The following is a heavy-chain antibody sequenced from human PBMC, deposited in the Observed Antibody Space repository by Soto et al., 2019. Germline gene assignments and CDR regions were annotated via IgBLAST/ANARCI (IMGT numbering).Heavy chain of an antibody. Sequence: QVHLEESGGGLVKPGGSLRLSCTASGFTFSDYYMSWIRQAPGKGLEWLAYISGSGSTTYYTDSVKCRFDISRDNARTSLYLQINSLRVEDSAVYYCARSSLTYFEFWGQGTLVTVSS. CDR1: GFTFSDYY. CDR3: ARSSLTYFEF. J-gene: IGHJ4*02. CDR2: ISGSGSTT. V-gene: IGHV3-11*01.